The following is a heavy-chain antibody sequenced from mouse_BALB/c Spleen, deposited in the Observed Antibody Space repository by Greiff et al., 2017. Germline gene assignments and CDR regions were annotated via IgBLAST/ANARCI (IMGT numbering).Heavy chain of an antibody. J-gene: IGHJ4*01. CDR3: ARTDGSSYRMDY. CDR2: IYPGSGNT. D-gene: IGHD1-1*01. Sequence: QVQLQQSGAELVRPGTSVKISCKASGYAFTNYWLGWVKQRPGHGLEWIGDIYPGSGNTYYNEKFKGKATLTADKSSSTAYMQLSSLTSEDSAVYFCARTDGSSYRMDYWGQGTSVTVSS. V-gene: IGHV1-63*01. CDR1: GYAFTNYW.